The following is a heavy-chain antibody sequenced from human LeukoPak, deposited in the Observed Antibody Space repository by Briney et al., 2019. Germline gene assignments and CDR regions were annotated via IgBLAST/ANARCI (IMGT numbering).Heavy chain of an antibody. Sequence: SETLSLTCAVYGGSFSDYYWTWIRQPPGKGLEWIGEINHSGSTNYKSSLKSRVTISVDTSKNQFSLKLSSVTAADTAVYYCARASPVALDVWGQGTVVTVSS. CDR3: ARASPVALDV. J-gene: IGHJ3*01. D-gene: IGHD6-6*01. CDR1: GGSFSDYY. CDR2: INHSGST. V-gene: IGHV4-34*01.